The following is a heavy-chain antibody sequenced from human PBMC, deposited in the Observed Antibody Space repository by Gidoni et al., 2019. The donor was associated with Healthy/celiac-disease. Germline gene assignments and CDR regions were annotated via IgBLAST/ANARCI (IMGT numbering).Heavy chain of an antibody. J-gene: IGHJ3*02. CDR2: ISYDGSNK. CDR3: AKVVYDFWSGYLDAFDI. CDR1: GFTFSSYG. V-gene: IGHV3-30*18. D-gene: IGHD3-3*01. Sequence: QVQLVESGGGVVQPGRSLRLSCAASGFTFSSYGMHWVRQAPGKGLEWVAVISYDGSNKYYADSVKGRFTISRDNSKNTLYLQMNSLRAEDTAVYYCAKVVYDFWSGYLDAFDIWGQGTMVTVSS.